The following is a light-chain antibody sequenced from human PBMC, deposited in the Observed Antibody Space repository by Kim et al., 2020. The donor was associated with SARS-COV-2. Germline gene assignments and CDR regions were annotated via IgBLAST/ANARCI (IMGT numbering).Light chain of an antibody. V-gene: IGLV3-1*01. CDR2: QDN. CDR3: QAWDSSTYV. Sequence: SVSPRQTASITCSGDKFGDKYVSWYQQEPGQSPLLIIYQDNKRPSGIPERFSGSNSGNTATLSISETQAMDEADYYCQAWDSSTYVFGTGTKVTVL. CDR1: KFGDKY. J-gene: IGLJ1*01.